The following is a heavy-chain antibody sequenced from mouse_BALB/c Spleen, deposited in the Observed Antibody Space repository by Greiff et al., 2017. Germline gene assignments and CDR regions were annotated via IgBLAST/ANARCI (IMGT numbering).Heavy chain of an antibody. Sequence: QVQLQQSGPGLVAPSQSLSITCTVSGFSLTSYGVHWVRQPPGKGLEWLGVIWAGGSTTYNSALMSRLSISKDNSKSQVFLKMNSLQTDDTAIYYCARGRDYPWFAYWGQGTLVTVSA. J-gene: IGHJ3*01. D-gene: IGHD2-4*01. CDR2: IWAGGST. CDR3: ARGRDYPWFAY. CDR1: GFSLTSYG. V-gene: IGHV2-9*02.